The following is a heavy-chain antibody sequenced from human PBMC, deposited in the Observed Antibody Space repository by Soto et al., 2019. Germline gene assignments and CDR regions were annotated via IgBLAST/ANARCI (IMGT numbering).Heavy chain of an antibody. CDR2: ISAYNGNT. V-gene: IGHV1-18*01. CDR3: ARTRVLMVYAMEYYFDY. Sequence: GASVKVSCKASGYTFTSYGISWVRQAPGQGLEWMGWISAYNGNTNYAQKLQGRVTMTTDTSTSTAYMELRSLRSDDTAVYYCARTRVLMVYAMEYYFDYWGQGTLVTVSS. CDR1: GYTFTSYG. D-gene: IGHD2-8*01. J-gene: IGHJ4*02.